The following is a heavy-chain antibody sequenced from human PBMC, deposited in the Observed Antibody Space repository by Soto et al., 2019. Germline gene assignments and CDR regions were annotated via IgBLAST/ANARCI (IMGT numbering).Heavy chain of an antibody. V-gene: IGHV1-46*02. D-gene: IGHD6-13*01. Sequence: QVQLVQSGAEVKKPGASVKVSCRTSGYTFKHYYIHLVRQAPGQGLEWLGIINPASASTNYAQEFQDRVPLTMDTSTTTVYMELSGLRAEDTAIFYCARDLAAGDHWGQGTLVTVSS. CDR3: ARDLAAGDH. J-gene: IGHJ4*02. CDR2: INPASAST. CDR1: GYTFKHYY.